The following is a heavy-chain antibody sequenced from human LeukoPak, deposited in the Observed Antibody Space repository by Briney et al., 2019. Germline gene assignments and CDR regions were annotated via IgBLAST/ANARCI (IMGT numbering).Heavy chain of an antibody. D-gene: IGHD1-1*01. J-gene: IGHJ4*02. CDR3: ARVNAKERPFDY. V-gene: IGHV4-31*03. CDR2: IYYSGST. CDR1: GGSISSGGYY. Sequence: SETLSPTCTVSGGSISSGGYYWSWIRQHPGKGLEWIGYIYYSGSTYYNPSLKSRVTISVDTSKNQFSLKLSSVTAADTAVYYRARVNAKERPFDYWGQGTLATVSS.